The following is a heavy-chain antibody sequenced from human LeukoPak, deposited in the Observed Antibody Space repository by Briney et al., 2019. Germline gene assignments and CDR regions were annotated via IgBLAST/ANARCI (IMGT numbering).Heavy chain of an antibody. CDR1: GYTFTSYY. V-gene: IGHV1-46*01. CDR3: ARDRQLWLQRFDY. CDR2: INPSGGST. J-gene: IGHJ4*02. D-gene: IGHD5-18*01. Sequence: GASVKVSRKASGYTFTSYYMHWVRQAPGQGLEWMGIINPSGGSTSYAQKFQGRVTMTGDTSTSTVYMELSSLRSEDTAVYYCARDRQLWLQRFDYWGQGTLVTVSS.